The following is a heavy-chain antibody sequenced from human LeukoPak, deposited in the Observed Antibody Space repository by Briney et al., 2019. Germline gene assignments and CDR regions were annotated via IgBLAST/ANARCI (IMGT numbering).Heavy chain of an antibody. CDR2: IYYSGST. J-gene: IGHJ5*02. Sequence: SQTLSLTCTVSGGSISSGGYYRSWIRQHPGKGLEWIGYIYYSGSTYYNPSLKSRVTISVDTSKNQFSLKLSSVTAADTAVYYCAREGKDYDILTGYRNWFDPWGQGTLVTVSS. V-gene: IGHV4-31*03. CDR3: AREGKDYDILTGYRNWFDP. CDR1: GGSISSGGYY. D-gene: IGHD3-9*01.